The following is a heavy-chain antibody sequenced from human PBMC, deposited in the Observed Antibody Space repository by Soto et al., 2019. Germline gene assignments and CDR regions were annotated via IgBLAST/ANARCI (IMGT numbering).Heavy chain of an antibody. V-gene: IGHV3-23*01. Sequence: EVQLLESGGDLVQPGGSLRLSCAASGFTFSSYAMSWVRQAPGKGLEWVSGISGSGAGTYYADSGKGRFTFSRDNSKNTLYLQMNSLRAEDKAVYCCAILGLYDTSAYGSWGQGTLVTVSS. CDR3: AILGLYDTSAYGS. CDR1: GFTFSSYA. D-gene: IGHD3-22*01. J-gene: IGHJ4*02. CDR2: ISGSGAGT.